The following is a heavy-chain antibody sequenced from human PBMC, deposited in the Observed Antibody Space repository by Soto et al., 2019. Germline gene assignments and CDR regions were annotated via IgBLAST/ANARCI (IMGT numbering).Heavy chain of an antibody. J-gene: IGHJ6*02. D-gene: IGHD5-12*01. V-gene: IGHV4-30-4*08. CDR2: IYYSGST. CDR1: GGSFKSGSYS. Sequence: SETLSLTCTVSGGSFKSGSYSWSWIRQPPGKGLEWIGYIYYSGSTYYNPSLKSRVTISVDTSKNQFSLKLSSVTAADTAVYYCARGGLRVDYGMDVWGQGTTVTVSS. CDR3: ARGGLRVDYGMDV.